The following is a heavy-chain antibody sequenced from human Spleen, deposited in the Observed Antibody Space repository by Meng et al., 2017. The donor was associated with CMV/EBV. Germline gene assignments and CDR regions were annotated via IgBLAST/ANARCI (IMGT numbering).Heavy chain of an antibody. Sequence: EVQLVESGGGLVKPGGSLSLSCAASGFAFSSYSMNWVRQAPGKGLEWVSSISSSSSYIYYADSVKGRFTISRDNAKNSLYLQMNSLRAEDTAVYYCARVLGDCSGGSCYSRNWYFDLWGSGTLVTVST. V-gene: IGHV3-21*01. D-gene: IGHD2-15*01. CDR3: ARVLGDCSGGSCYSRNWYFDL. CDR1: GFAFSSYS. CDR2: ISSSSSYI. J-gene: IGHJ2*01.